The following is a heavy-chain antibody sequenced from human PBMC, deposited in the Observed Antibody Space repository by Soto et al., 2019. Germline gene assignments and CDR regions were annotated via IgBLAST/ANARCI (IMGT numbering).Heavy chain of an antibody. CDR1: GFTFSSSG. Sequence: EGQLLQSGGGLVQPGESLRLSCAASGFTFSSSGMSWVRQAPGKGLEWVSSISIRGDYRYYADSVKGRFTISRDNSKNTLYLQMSSLTAEDTALYSCANHGGFDFWGQGTMVAVSS. J-gene: IGHJ3*01. CDR2: ISIRGDYR. V-gene: IGHV3-23*01. CDR3: ANHGGFDF. D-gene: IGHD4-17*01.